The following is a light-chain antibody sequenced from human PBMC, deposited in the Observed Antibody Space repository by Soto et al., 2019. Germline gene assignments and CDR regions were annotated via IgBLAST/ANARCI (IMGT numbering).Light chain of an antibody. V-gene: IGKV1-12*01. CDR1: QGINSW. CDR3: QQANSFPIT. Sequence: DIQTTQSPSTLSGSVGDRVTITCRASQGINSWLAWYQQKPGKAPELLIYAASSLQSGVPSRFSGSGSGTDFTLTISSLQPEDFATYYCQQANSFPITFGQGTRLEIK. CDR2: AAS. J-gene: IGKJ5*01.